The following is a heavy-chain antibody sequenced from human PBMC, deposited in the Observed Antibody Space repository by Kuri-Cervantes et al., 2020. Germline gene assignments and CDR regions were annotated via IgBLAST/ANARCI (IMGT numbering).Heavy chain of an antibody. CDR3: AKVRDCSGGSCYGPRYYYGMDV. J-gene: IGHJ6*02. CDR2: ISGSGGST. D-gene: IGHD2-15*01. V-gene: IGHV3-23*01. CDR1: GFTFSSYA. Sequence: GGSLRLSCAASGFTFSSYAMSWVRQAPGKGLEWVSAISGSGGSTYYADSVKGRFTISRDNSKNTLYLQMNSLRAEDTAVYYCAKVRDCSGGSCYGPRYYYGMDVWGQGTTVTSP.